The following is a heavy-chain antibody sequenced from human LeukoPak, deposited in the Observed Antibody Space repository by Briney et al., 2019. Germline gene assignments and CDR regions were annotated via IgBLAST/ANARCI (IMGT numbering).Heavy chain of an antibody. V-gene: IGHV4-31*03. CDR3: AADSSGSSFDY. D-gene: IGHD3-22*01. CDR1: GVSISSVPYY. J-gene: IGHJ4*02. Sequence: TLSLTCSVSGVSISSVPYYWTWIRQHPGKGLEWIGYTYYSGSTYYNPSLKSRVTISVDTSKNQFSLKLSSVTAADTAVYYCAADSSGSSFDYWGQGTLVTVSS. CDR2: TYYSGST.